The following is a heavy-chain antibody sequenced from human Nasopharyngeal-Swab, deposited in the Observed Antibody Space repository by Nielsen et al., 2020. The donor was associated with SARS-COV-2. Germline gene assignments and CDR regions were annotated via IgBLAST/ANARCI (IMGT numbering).Heavy chain of an antibody. CDR3: VRHLRRGGDSGGDWFDP. CDR2: IYPGDSDT. CDR1: GYSFTSYW. D-gene: IGHD2-21*01. Sequence: GESLKISCKGSGYSFTSYWIGWVRQMPGKGLEWMGIIYPGDSDTRYSPSFQGQVTISADKSISTAYLQWSSLKASDTAMYYCVRHLRRGGDSGGDWFDPWGQGTTVTVSS. V-gene: IGHV5-51*01. J-gene: IGHJ5*01.